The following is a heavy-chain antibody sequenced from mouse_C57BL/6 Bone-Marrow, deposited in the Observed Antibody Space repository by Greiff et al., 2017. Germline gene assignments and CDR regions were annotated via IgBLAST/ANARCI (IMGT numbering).Heavy chain of an antibody. D-gene: IGHD1-1*01. J-gene: IGHJ2*01. CDR3: TGSYYSGGPYYFDY. V-gene: IGHV6-3*01. CDR1: GFTFSNYW. CDR2: IRLKSDNYAT. Sequence: EVKLLESGGGLVQPGGSMKLSCVASGFTFSNYWMNWVRPSPEKGLEWVAQIRLKSDNYATHYAESVKGRFTISRDDSKSSVYLQMNNLRAEDTGIYYCTGSYYSGGPYYFDYWGQGTTLTVSS.